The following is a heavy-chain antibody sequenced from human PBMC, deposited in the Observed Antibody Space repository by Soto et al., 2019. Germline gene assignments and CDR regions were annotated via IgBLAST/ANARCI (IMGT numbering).Heavy chain of an antibody. CDR1: GGSISSSNW. J-gene: IGHJ4*02. CDR2: IYHSGST. D-gene: IGHD2-2*01. Sequence: SETLSLTCAVSGGSISSSNWWSWVRQPPGKGLEWIGEIYHSGSTNYNPSLKSRVTISVDKSKNQFSLKLSSVTAADTAVYYCARGGDSIVVVPAAMVDWGQGTLVTVSS. V-gene: IGHV4-4*02. CDR3: ARGGDSIVVVPAAMVD.